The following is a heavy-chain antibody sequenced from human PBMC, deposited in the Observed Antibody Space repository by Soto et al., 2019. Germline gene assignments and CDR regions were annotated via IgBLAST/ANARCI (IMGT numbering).Heavy chain of an antibody. Sequence: LSLTCTVSGGSISSTSYYWGWIRQPPWKELEWIGSIYYSGSTYYNPSLKSRVTISVDTSKNQFSLKLSSVTAADTAIYYCARRRPAAAYYFDHWGQGTLVTVSS. CDR2: IYYSGST. D-gene: IGHD2-2*01. CDR3: ARRRPAAAYYFDH. V-gene: IGHV4-39*01. J-gene: IGHJ4*02. CDR1: GGSISSTSYY.